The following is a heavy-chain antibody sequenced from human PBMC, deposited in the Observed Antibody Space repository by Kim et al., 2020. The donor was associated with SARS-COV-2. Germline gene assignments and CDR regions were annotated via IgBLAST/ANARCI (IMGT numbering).Heavy chain of an antibody. D-gene: IGHD6-13*01. Sequence: ASVKVSCKASGYTFTSYAMNWVRQAPGQGLEWMGWINTNTGNPTYAQGFTGRFVFSLDTSVSTAYLQISSLKAEDTAVYYCARDGEAAGIEGEGYFDYWGQGTLVTVSS. V-gene: IGHV7-4-1*02. CDR3: ARDGEAAGIEGEGYFDY. CDR2: INTNTGNP. CDR1: GYTFTSYA. J-gene: IGHJ4*02.